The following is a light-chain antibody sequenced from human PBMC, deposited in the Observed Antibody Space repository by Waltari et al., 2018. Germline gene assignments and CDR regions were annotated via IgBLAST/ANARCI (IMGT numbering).Light chain of an antibody. CDR2: WAS. J-gene: IGKJ2*01. CDR1: QSVLYNSNNKNY. CDR3: QQFYSKSQT. V-gene: IGKV4-1*01. Sequence: DIVMTQSPDSLAVSLGERATINCKSSQSVLYNSNNKNYLAWYQQKPGQPPKLLIYWASTRESGVPDRFSGSGSGTDFTLAISSLQAEDVAVYCCQQFYSKSQTFGQGTKLEIK.